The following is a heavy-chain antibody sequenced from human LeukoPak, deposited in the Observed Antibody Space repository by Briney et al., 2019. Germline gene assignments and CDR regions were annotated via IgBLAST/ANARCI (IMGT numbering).Heavy chain of an antibody. CDR1: GFTFSKYG. CDR2: VSFDSYND. V-gene: IGHV3-30*18. Sequence: PGGSLRLSCAASGFTFSKYGMHWVRQAPGKGREWVAVVSFDSYNDYYGDSVTGRFTISRDNSKNTVELEMNNLRPEDTAAYFCVKGKWEDNHYYFGLDVWGPGTTVIVAS. D-gene: IGHD1-26*01. J-gene: IGHJ6*02. CDR3: VKGKWEDNHYYFGLDV.